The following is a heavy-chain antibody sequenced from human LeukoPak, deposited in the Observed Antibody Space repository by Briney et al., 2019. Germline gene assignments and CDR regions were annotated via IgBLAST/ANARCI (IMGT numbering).Heavy chain of an antibody. D-gene: IGHD2-15*01. Sequence: SETLSLTCTVSGGSLSSRNYYWGWIRQPPGKGLEWIGTIYYSGTTNYNPSLQSRVTISVATSKNQFSLKLSSVTAADTALYYCARDRASAGGFDYWGQGTLVTVSS. CDR2: IYYSGTT. CDR1: GGSLSSRNYY. V-gene: IGHV4-39*07. CDR3: ARDRASAGGFDY. J-gene: IGHJ4*02.